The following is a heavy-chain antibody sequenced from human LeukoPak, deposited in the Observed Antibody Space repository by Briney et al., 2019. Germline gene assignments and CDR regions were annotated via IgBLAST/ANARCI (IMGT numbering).Heavy chain of an antibody. CDR2: INPSGGST. D-gene: IGHD3-9*01. CDR1: GYTFTSYY. CDR3: ARFFRGRRDNVNYDILITSYYYGMDV. J-gene: IGHJ6*02. V-gene: IGHV1-46*01. Sequence: ASVKVSCKASGYTFTSYYMHWVRQAPGQGLEWMGIINPSGGSTSYAQKFQGRVTMTRDTSTSTVYMELSSLRSEDTAVYYCARFFRGRRDNVNYDILITSYYYGMDVWGQGTTVTVSS.